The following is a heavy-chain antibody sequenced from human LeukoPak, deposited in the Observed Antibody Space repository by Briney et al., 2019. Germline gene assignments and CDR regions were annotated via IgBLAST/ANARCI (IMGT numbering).Heavy chain of an antibody. CDR3: AGYGEYWDWYFDL. J-gene: IGHJ2*01. D-gene: IGHD4-17*01. V-gene: IGHV3-30*04. CDR2: ISYDGSNK. Sequence: GRSQRLSCAASGFSFSDYAMHWVRQAPGKGLEWVAVISYDGSNKYYADSVKGRFTISRDNSKNTLYLQMNSLRAEDTAVYYCAGYGEYWDWYFDLWGRGTPVTVSP. CDR1: GFSFSDYA.